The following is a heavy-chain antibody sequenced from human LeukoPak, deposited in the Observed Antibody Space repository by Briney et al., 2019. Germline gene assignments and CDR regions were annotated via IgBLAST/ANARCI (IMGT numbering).Heavy chain of an antibody. V-gene: IGHV4-4*07. Sequence: PSETLSLTCTVSGGSISSYYWSWIRQPAGKGLEWIGRIYTSGSTNYNPSLKSRVTMSVDTSKNQFSLKLSSVTAADTAVYYCARAYFVVVPAAIGAFDIWGQGTMVTVSS. CDR3: ARAYFVVVPAAIGAFDI. D-gene: IGHD2-2*01. CDR2: IYTSGST. CDR1: GGSISSYY. J-gene: IGHJ3*02.